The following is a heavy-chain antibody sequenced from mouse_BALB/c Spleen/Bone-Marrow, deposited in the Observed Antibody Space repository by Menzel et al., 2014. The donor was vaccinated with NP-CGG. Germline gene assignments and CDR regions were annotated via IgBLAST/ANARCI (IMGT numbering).Heavy chain of an antibody. J-gene: IGHJ4*01. Sequence: VHLVESGAELAKPGASVKMSCKASGYTFTSYWMHWVKQRPGQGLEWIGYINPSTGYTEYNQKFKDKATLTADKSSSIAYMQLSSLTSEDSAVYYCARMGVWGWGQGTSVTVSS. CDR2: INPSTGYT. CDR3: ARMGVWG. D-gene: IGHD2-10*02. CDR1: GYTFTSYW. V-gene: IGHV1-7*01.